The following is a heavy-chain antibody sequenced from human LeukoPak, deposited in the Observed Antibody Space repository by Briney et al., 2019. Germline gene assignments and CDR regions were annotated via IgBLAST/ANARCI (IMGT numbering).Heavy chain of an antibody. CDR1: GFTFSSYS. J-gene: IGHJ4*02. Sequence: PGGSLRLSCAASGFTFSSYSMNWVRQAPGKGMVWVSSISSSSSYIYYADSVKGRFTISRDNAKNSLYLQMNSPRAEDTAVYYCAKSRYYDILTGYLHWGQGTLVTVSS. CDR3: AKSRYYDILTGYLH. D-gene: IGHD3-9*01. CDR2: ISSSSSYI. V-gene: IGHV3-21*01.